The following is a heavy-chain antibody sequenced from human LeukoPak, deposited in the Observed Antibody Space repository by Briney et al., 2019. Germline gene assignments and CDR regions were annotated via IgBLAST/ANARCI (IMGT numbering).Heavy chain of an antibody. J-gene: IGHJ5*02. CDR1: GFTFSSYG. CDR3: AKDGPSYSSGWYGGLGWFDP. V-gene: IGHV3-30*18. CDR2: ISYDGSNK. D-gene: IGHD6-19*01. Sequence: GGSLRLSCAAFGFTFSSYGMHWVRQAPGKGLEWAAVISYDGSNKYYADSVKGRFTISRDNSKNTLYLQMNSLRAEDTAVYYCAKDGPSYSSGWYGGLGWFDPWGQGTLVTVSS.